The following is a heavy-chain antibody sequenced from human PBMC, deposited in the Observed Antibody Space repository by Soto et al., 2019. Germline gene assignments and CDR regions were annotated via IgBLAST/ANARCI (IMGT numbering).Heavy chain of an antibody. Sequence: EVQLVESGGGLVQPGGSLRLSCAASGFTFSSYDMHWVRQATGKGLEWVSAIGTAGDTYYPGSVKGRFTISRENAKNSFDLQMNSLRAGDTAVYYCARGPTEYCSGGSCYRDGAFDIWGQGTMVTVSS. CDR1: GFTFSSYD. J-gene: IGHJ3*02. D-gene: IGHD2-15*01. V-gene: IGHV3-13*01. CDR3: ARGPTEYCSGGSCYRDGAFDI. CDR2: IGTAGDT.